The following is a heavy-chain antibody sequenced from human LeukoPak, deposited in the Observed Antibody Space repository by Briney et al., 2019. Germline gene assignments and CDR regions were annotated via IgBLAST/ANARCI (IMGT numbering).Heavy chain of an antibody. CDR3: ARRRRYCSSTSCYASLWFDP. J-gene: IGHJ5*02. V-gene: IGHV4-39*01. D-gene: IGHD2-2*01. CDR2: IYYSGST. CDR1: GGSLSSSSYY. Sequence: PSETLSLTCTVPGGSLSSSSYYWGWVRPPPGKGPGWIGGIYYSGSTYYNPSLKSRVTISVDTSKNQFSLKLSSVTAADTAVYYCARRRRYCSSTSCYASLWFDPWGQGTLVTVSS.